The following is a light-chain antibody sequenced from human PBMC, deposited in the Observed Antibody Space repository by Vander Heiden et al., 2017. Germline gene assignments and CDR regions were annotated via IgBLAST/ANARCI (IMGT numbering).Light chain of an antibody. CDR2: GAS. CDR1: QSVSSN. J-gene: IGKJ1*01. Sequence: EIAMTQSRATLSFSPGERATPSSRASQSVSSNVAWYQQKPGQAPRLLIYGASTRATGIPDRFSGSGSGKEFTLTISSLQYEDFAVYYCQQYNNWPGTFGQGTKVEIK. V-gene: IGKV3-15*01. CDR3: QQYNNWPGT.